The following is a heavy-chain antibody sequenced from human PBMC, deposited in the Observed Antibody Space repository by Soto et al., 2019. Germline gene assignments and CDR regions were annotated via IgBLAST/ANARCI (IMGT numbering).Heavy chain of an antibody. Sequence: PSETLSLTCTVSGDSMSSYYWSWIRQPPGKGLEWIGYIYYSGSTTYNPSLRSRVTMSVDTSKNQFSLRLSSVTAADTAVYYCARAKSNYQTFDHWGQGSQVTVSS. CDR1: GDSMSSYY. CDR3: ARAKSNYQTFDH. D-gene: IGHD4-4*01. CDR2: IYYSGST. J-gene: IGHJ4*02. V-gene: IGHV4-59*01.